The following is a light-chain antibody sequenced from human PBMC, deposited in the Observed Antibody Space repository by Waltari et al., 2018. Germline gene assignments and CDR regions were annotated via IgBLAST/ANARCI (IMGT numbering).Light chain of an antibody. CDR2: DAS. CDR1: QDVNDY. V-gene: IGKV3-11*01. Sequence: EIVLTQSPATLSLSPGQRAALSCRASQDVNDYLALYQQKPGQPPRLLIYDASKRATGIPARFSGSGSGTDFTLTISTLEPEDFGVYYCQQRYAFGGGTKVEI. J-gene: IGKJ4*01. CDR3: QQRYA.